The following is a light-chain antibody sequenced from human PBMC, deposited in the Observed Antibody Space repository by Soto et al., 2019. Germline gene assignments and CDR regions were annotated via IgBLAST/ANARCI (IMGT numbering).Light chain of an antibody. Sequence: ETVLTQSPATLSLSPGERATLSCRASQSVSSYLAWYQQKPGQAPRLLIYDASNRATGIPARFSGSGSGTDFTLTVSSLEPEDCAVYYCQQRYNSWTFGQGTKVEIK. V-gene: IGKV3-11*01. CDR2: DAS. J-gene: IGKJ1*01. CDR1: QSVSSY. CDR3: QQRYNSWT.